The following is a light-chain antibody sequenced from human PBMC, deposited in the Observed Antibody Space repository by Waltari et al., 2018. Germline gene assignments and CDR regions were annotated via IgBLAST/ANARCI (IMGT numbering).Light chain of an antibody. J-gene: IGLJ1*01. Sequence: QLVVTQSPSASASLGASVKPTCTLSSRHISYALPRPQQQPAKGPRYLMKVNRDGSHNKGDGIPDRFSGSSSGAERYLTISSLQSEDEADYYCQTWGTGIQVFGAGTKVTVL. V-gene: IGLV4-69*01. CDR1: SRHISYA. CDR2: VNRDGSH. CDR3: QTWGTGIQV.